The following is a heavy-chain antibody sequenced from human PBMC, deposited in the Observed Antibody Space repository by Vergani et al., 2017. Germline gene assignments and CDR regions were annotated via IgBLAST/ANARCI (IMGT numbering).Heavy chain of an antibody. CDR2: INHSGST. D-gene: IGHD1-26*01. Sequence: VQLLESGGGLVQPGGSLRLSCAASGFTFSSYAMSWVRQAPGKGLEWIGEINHSGSTNYNPSLKSRVTISVDTSKNQFSLKLSSVTAADTAVYYCARPSSRIVGATTDVGAFDIWGQGTMVTVSS. J-gene: IGHJ3*02. CDR1: GFTFSSYA. CDR3: ARPSSRIVGATTDVGAFDI. V-gene: IGHV4-34*01.